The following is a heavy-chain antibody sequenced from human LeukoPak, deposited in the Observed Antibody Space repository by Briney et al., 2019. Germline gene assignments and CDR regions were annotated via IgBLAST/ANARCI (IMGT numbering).Heavy chain of an antibody. CDR2: FDPEDGET. CDR3: ATATYSGSYQYFDY. V-gene: IGHV1-24*01. Sequence: ASVKVSCKVSGYALTELSMHWVRQAPGKGLEWMGGFDPEDGETIYAQKFQGRVTMTEDTSTDTAYMELSSLRSEDTAVYYCATATYSGSYQYFDYWGQGTLVTVSS. D-gene: IGHD1-26*01. CDR1: GYALTELS. J-gene: IGHJ4*02.